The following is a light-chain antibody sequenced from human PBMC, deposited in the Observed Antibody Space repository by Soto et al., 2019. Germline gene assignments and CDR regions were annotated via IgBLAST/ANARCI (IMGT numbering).Light chain of an antibody. V-gene: IGKV1-39*01. J-gene: IGKJ4*01. CDR2: AAS. CDR3: QQSYSIPAT. Sequence: DIQMTQSPSSLSAFVGDRVTITCRASQSITIYLNWYQQKSGQAPKLLIYAASSLQSGVPSRFSGSGSGTHFTLTITSLQPEDFATYFCQQSYSIPATFGGGTKVEIK. CDR1: QSITIY.